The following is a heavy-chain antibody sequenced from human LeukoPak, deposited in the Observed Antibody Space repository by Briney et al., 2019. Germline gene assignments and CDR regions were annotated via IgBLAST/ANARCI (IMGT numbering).Heavy chain of an antibody. Sequence: ASVKVSCKASGYIFTSYGISWVRQAPGQGLEWMGWINPNSGGTNYAQKFQGRVTMTRDTSISTAYMELSRLRSDDTAVYYCATNNQNYYDSSGYYYPGAFDIWGQGTMVTVSS. V-gene: IGHV1-2*02. D-gene: IGHD3-22*01. CDR2: INPNSGGT. J-gene: IGHJ3*02. CDR1: GYIFTSYG. CDR3: ATNNQNYYDSSGYYYPGAFDI.